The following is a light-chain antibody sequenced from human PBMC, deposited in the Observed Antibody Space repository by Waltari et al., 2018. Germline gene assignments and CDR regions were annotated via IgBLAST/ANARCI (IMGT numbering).Light chain of an antibody. J-gene: IGKJ1*01. CDR1: QSVLSSSDHKNY. Sequence: DIVMTQSPDSLAVSLGERATINCKSSQSVLSSSDHKNYLGWYQQKPGRPPNLLIYWASTRESGVPDRFSGSGSGTDFTLTISSLQAEDVAVYYCQQYYNTPQTFGQGTKVEIK. V-gene: IGKV4-1*01. CDR2: WAS. CDR3: QQYYNTPQT.